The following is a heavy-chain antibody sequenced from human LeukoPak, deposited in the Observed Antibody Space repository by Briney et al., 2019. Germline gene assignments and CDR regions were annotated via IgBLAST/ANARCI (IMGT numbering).Heavy chain of an antibody. Sequence: SETLSLTCAVSGGSISSGIYFWGWVRQSPGKGLEHVGSLYHDGTTKSSPSLKSRVTISSDTSNNQFSLTLTSVTAADPAVYFCARQSDNTGAAGVEPAFNIWGQGTMVTVSS. CDR3: ARQSDNTGAAGVEPAFNI. J-gene: IGHJ3*02. V-gene: IGHV4-39*01. D-gene: IGHD7-27*01. CDR2: LYHDGTT. CDR1: GGSISSGIYF.